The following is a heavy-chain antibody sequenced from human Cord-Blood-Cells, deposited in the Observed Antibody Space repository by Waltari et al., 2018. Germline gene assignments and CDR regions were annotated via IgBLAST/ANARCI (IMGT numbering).Heavy chain of an antibody. Sequence: QVQLVQSGAEVKKPGASVKVSCKASGYTFTGYYMHWVRQAPGQGLEWMGWINPNSGGTNYAQKFQGSVTMTRDTSISTAYMELSRLRSDDTAVYYGARVVRLGYCSGGSCHYGMDVWGQGTTVTVSS. CDR1: GYTFTGYY. J-gene: IGHJ6*02. CDR3: ARVVRLGYCSGGSCHYGMDV. V-gene: IGHV1-2*02. CDR2: INPNSGGT. D-gene: IGHD2-15*01.